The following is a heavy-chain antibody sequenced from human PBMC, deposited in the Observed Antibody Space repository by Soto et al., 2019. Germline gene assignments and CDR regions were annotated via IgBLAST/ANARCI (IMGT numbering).Heavy chain of an antibody. D-gene: IGHD6-19*01. V-gene: IGHV1-18*01. CDR2: ISGYNGNT. CDR1: GYTFSNYG. J-gene: IGHJ6*02. CDR3: SRFIMVGGWFDPNYYHGMDV. Sequence: ASVKVSCKTSGYTFSNYGINWVRQAPGQGLEWMGWISGYNGNTNYAQTDQGRVNMTTDTSTGKVYMELRSLKSDDTAIYYCSRFIMVGGWFDPNYYHGMDVWGQGTTVTVSS.